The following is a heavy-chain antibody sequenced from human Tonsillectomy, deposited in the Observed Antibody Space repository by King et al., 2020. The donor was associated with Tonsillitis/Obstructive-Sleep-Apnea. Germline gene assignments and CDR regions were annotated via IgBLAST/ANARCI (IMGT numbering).Heavy chain of an antibody. CDR3: AKDRTGTIDY. V-gene: IGHV3-30*18. D-gene: IGHD1-1*01. CDR1: GFTFSIYG. CDR2: ISYDGSNK. Sequence: VQLVESGGGVVQPGRSLRLSCAASGFTFSIYGMHCVRQAPGKGLEWVAVISYDGSNKYYADSVKGRFTISRDNYKNTLYLQMNSLRAEDTAVYYCAKDRTGTIDYWGQGTLVTVSS. J-gene: IGHJ4*02.